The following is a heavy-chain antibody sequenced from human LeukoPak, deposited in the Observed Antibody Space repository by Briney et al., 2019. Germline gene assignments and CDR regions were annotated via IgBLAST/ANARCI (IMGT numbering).Heavy chain of an antibody. V-gene: IGHV4-59*08. D-gene: IGHD6-19*01. Sequence: ASETLSLTCTVSGGSISSYYWSWIRQPPGKGLEWIGYIYYNGSTNYNPSLKSRVTISVDTSKNQFSLKLSSVTAAGTAVYYCARVIGSSGWYGGDWFDPWGQGTLVTVSS. CDR3: ARVIGSSGWYGGDWFDP. J-gene: IGHJ5*02. CDR1: GGSISSYY. CDR2: IYYNGST.